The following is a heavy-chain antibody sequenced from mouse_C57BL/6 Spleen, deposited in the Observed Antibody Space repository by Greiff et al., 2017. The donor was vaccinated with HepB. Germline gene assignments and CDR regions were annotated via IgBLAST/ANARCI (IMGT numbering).Heavy chain of an antibody. CDR2: INPSNGGT. V-gene: IGHV1-53*01. CDR1: GYTFTSYW. Sequence: QVHVKQPGTELVKPGASVKLSCKASGYTFTSYWMHWVKQRPGQGLEWIGNINPSNGGTNYNEKFKSKATLTVDKSSSTAYMQLSSLTSEDSAVYYCAREGSNYPLRYFDVWGTGTTVTVSS. D-gene: IGHD2-5*01. J-gene: IGHJ1*03. CDR3: AREGSNYPLRYFDV.